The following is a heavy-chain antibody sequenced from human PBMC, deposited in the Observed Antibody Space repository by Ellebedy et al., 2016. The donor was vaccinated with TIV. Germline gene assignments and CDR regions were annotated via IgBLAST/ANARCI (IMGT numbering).Heavy chain of an antibody. CDR1: GFTFSSYG. V-gene: IGHV3-33*01. CDR2: IWYDGSNK. D-gene: IGHD6-19*01. J-gene: IGHJ4*02. Sequence: GESLKISCAASGFTFSSYGMHWVRQAPGKGLEWVAVIWYDGSNKYYADSVKGRFTIARDNSKNTLYLQMNSLRAEDTAVYYCARKDSSGWSTLDYWGQGTLVTVSS. CDR3: ARKDSSGWSTLDY.